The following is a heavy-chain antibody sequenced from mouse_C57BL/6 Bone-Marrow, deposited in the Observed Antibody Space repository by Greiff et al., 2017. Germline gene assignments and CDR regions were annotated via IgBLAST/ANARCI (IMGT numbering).Heavy chain of an antibody. CDR3: ARETVGGFAY. CDR1: GYTFTSYW. V-gene: IGHV1-59*01. J-gene: IGHJ3*01. CDR2: IDPSDSYT. Sequence: QVQLQQPGAELVRPGTSVKLSCKASGYTFTSYWMHWVKQRPGQGLEWIGVIDPSDSYTNYNQKFKGKATLTVDTSSSTAYMQLSSLTSEDSAVYYCARETVGGFAYWGQGTLVTVSA. D-gene: IGHD1-1*01.